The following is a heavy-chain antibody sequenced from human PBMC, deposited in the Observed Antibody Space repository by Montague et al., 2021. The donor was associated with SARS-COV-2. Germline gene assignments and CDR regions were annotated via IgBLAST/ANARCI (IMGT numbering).Heavy chain of an antibody. CDR3: ARHEGRSLHLDY. CDR1: GHNFITYW. V-gene: IGHV5-10-1*01. D-gene: IGHD4-17*01. J-gene: IGHJ4*02. CDR2: IDPXXFYT. Sequence: QSGAEVKKPGESLRISCQGSGHNFITYWISWVRQMPGKGLEWMGRIDPXXFYTNYSPSFQGHVTISADKSFTTAYLQLSSLKASDTAVYYCARHEGRSLHLDYWGQGTLVTVSS.